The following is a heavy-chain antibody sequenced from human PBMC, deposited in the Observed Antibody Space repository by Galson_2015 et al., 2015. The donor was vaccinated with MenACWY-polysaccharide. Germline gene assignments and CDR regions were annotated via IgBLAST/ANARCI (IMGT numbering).Heavy chain of an antibody. D-gene: IGHD3-10*01. J-gene: IGHJ3*02. CDR1: GFTFSSSW. CDR3: AKDTGPGEYAYSWGTFDI. Sequence: SLRLSCAVSGFTFSSSWMTWVRQAPGKGLEWVANIKEDGSVKNYVDSVRGRFTISRDNALNSVYLQVDSLRAEDTAVYYCAKDTGPGEYAYSWGTFDIWGPGTMVTVAS. V-gene: IGHV3-7*03. CDR2: IKEDGSVK.